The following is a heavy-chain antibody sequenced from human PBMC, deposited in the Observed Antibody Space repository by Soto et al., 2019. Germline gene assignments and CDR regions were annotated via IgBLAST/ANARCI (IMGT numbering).Heavy chain of an antibody. J-gene: IGHJ6*02. V-gene: IGHV3-48*03. Sequence: GGSLRLSCVVSGFTFSSHEMNWVRQAPGKGPEWVSKISKNGGTTSYADSVKGRFTISRDNARDSLYLHMNSLRAEDTAVYYCARDRSLIFAVPPYGMGVWGQGTTVTVSS. D-gene: IGHD3-3*01. CDR3: ARDRSLIFAVPPYGMGV. CDR1: GFTFSSHE. CDR2: ISKNGGTT.